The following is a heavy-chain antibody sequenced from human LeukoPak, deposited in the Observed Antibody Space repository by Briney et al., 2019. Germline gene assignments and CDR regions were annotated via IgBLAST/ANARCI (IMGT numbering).Heavy chain of an antibody. CDR2: IYTSGST. V-gene: IGHV4-4*09. J-gene: IGHJ5*02. Sequence: SETLSLTCTVSGGSTSSYYWSWIRQPPGKGLEWIGYIYTSGSTNYNPSLKSRVTISVDTSKNQFSLKLSSVTAADTAVYYCAKLVYSLDGSGHNWFDPWGQGALVTVSS. D-gene: IGHD2-15*01. CDR3: AKLVYSLDGSGHNWFDP. CDR1: GGSTSSYY.